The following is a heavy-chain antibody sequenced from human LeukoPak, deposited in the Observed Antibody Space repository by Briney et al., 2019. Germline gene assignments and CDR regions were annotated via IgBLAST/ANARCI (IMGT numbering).Heavy chain of an antibody. V-gene: IGHV3-21*01. Sequence: GGSLRLSCATSGFTFSSYSMNWVRQAPGKGLEWVSSISSSSSYIYYEDSVKGRFTISRDNAKNSLYLQMNSLRAEDTAVYYCARAGSGYRDYWGQGTLVTVSS. CDR2: ISSSSSYI. D-gene: IGHD3-3*01. J-gene: IGHJ4*02. CDR1: GFTFSSYS. CDR3: ARAGSGYRDY.